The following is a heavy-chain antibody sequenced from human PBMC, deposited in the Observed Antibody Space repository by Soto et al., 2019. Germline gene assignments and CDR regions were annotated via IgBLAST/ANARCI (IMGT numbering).Heavy chain of an antibody. J-gene: IGHJ6*02. D-gene: IGHD2-15*01. V-gene: IGHV4-59*01. CDR3: AREPVVTNQRPYYYYGMEV. CDR2: IYYSGST. CDR1: GGSISSYY. Sequence: SETLSLTCTVSGGSISSYYWSWIRQPPGKGLEWIGYIYYSGSTNYNPSLKSRVTISVDTSKNQFSLKLSSVTAADTAVYYCAREPVVTNQRPYYYYGMEVWGQGTTVTVSS.